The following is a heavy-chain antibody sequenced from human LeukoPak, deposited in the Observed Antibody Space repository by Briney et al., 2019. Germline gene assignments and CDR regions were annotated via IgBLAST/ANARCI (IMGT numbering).Heavy chain of an antibody. CDR2: IYYSGST. D-gene: IGHD6-6*01. CDR3: ARAGHSSSYYYYMDV. Sequence: SETLSLTCTVSGGSISSYYWSWIRQPPGKGLEWIGYIYYSGSTNYNPSLKSRVTISVDTSKNQFSLKLSSVTAADTAVYYCARAGHSSSYYYYMDVWGKGTTVTVSS. CDR1: GGSISSYY. V-gene: IGHV4-59*01. J-gene: IGHJ6*03.